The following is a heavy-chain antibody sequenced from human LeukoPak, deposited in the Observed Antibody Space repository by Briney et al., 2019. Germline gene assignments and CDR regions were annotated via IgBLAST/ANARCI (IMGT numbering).Heavy chain of an antibody. CDR2: INAGNGNT. Sequence: ASVKVSCKASGYTFTSYGISWVRQAPGQGLEWMGWINAGNGNTKYSQKFQGRVTITRDTSASTAYMELSSLRSEDTAVYYCAREISARYNWNDGDAFDIWGQGTMVTVSS. CDR3: AREISARYNWNDGDAFDI. D-gene: IGHD1-1*01. V-gene: IGHV1-18*04. CDR1: GYTFTSYG. J-gene: IGHJ3*02.